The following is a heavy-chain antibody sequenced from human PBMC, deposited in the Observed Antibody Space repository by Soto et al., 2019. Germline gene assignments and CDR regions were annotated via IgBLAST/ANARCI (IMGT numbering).Heavy chain of an antibody. J-gene: IGHJ4*02. V-gene: IGHV3-7*01. Sequence: ARSRRLSCAASGFIFRSYWMSWVRQAPGAGLEWVANIKQDGVEKYYVDSVKGRCTISRDNAKNSLYLQMNSLRAEDMAVFYCARSSGMEVAGFDYWGQGTLVTVSS. CDR2: IKQDGVEK. D-gene: IGHD6-19*01. CDR1: GFIFRSYW. CDR3: ARSSGMEVAGFDY.